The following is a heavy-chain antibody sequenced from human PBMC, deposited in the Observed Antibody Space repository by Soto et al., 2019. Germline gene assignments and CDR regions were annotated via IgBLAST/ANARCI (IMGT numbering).Heavy chain of an antibody. CDR2: IIPILGIA. CDR1: GGTFSSYT. D-gene: IGHD3-10*01. CDR3: ARVPGYGSGSSYFDY. V-gene: IGHV1-69*02. J-gene: IGHJ4*02. Sequence: QVQLVQSGAEVKKPGSSVKVSCKASGGTFSSYTISWVRQAPGQGLEWMGRIIPILGIANYAQKFQGRVTINADKSTSTAYMELSSLRSEDTAVYYCARVPGYGSGSSYFDYWGQGTLVTVSS.